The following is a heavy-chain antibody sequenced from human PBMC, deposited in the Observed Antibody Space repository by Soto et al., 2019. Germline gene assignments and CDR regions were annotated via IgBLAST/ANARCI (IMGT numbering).Heavy chain of an antibody. CDR2: ISTSGSTR. V-gene: IGHV3-48*03. CDR1: GFTFNSYE. D-gene: IGHD5-12*01. Sequence: GGSLRLSCSASGFTFNSYEMNWVRQAPGKGLEWISDISTSGSTRYYADSVKGRFTISRDNARNSLYLQMNNLRAEDTAVYYCVRDMATTQGFDFWGQGSLVTVSS. J-gene: IGHJ4*02. CDR3: VRDMATTQGFDF.